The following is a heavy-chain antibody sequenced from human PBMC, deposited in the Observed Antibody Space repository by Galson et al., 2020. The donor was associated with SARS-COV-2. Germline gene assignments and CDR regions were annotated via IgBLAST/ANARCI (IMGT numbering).Heavy chain of an antibody. V-gene: IGHV4-34*01. J-gene: IGHJ6*03. Sequence: SETLSLTCAVYGGSFSGYSWTWIRQAPGKGLEWIVEIKSGGDTKYSPSLGSRVTLSVDTSRNQFSLKLTSVSVADTALYFCARGRQGVVPSPVLGLGPFYSYYYMDVWGKGTTVIVSS. D-gene: IGHD3-16*01. CDR1: GGSFSGYS. CDR3: ARGRQGVVPSPVLGLGPFYSYYYMDV. CDR2: IKSGGDT.